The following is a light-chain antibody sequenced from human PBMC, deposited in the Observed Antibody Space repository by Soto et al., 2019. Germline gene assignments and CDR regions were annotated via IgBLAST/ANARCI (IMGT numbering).Light chain of an antibody. Sequence: QSVLTQPPSVSGAPGQRVTISCTGNSSNIGAGYDVHWYQQLPGTAPKLLIYGNSNRPSGVPDRFSGSKSGTSASLAITGLQAADEADYYCQSYDSSLSGVVFGGGTKLTVL. CDR1: SSNIGAGYD. J-gene: IGLJ2*01. V-gene: IGLV1-40*01. CDR3: QSYDSSLSGVV. CDR2: GNS.